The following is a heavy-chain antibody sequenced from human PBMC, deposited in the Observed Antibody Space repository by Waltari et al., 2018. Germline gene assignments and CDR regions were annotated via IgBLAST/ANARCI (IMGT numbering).Heavy chain of an antibody. J-gene: IGHJ5*02. CDR3: ARDRRAVAGSGWFDP. Sequence: EVQLVESGGGLVQPGGSLRLSCAASGFTFSSYSMTWVRQAPGKGLEWVSYSSSSSSTIYYADSVKGRFTISRDNAKNSLYLQMNSLRAEDTAVYYCARDRRAVAGSGWFDPWGQGTLVTVSS. CDR1: GFTFSSYS. V-gene: IGHV3-48*01. CDR2: SSSSSSTI. D-gene: IGHD6-19*01.